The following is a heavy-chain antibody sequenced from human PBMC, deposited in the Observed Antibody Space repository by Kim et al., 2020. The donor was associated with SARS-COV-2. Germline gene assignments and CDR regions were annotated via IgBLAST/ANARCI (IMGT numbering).Heavy chain of an antibody. CDR3: ARNYYDSSGYPDY. D-gene: IGHD3-22*01. J-gene: IGHJ4*02. CDR1: GGSFSGYY. CDR2: INHSGST. Sequence: SETLSLTCAVYGGSFSGYYWSWIRQPPGKGLEWIGEINHSGSTNYNPSLKSRVTISVDTSKNQFSLKLSSVTAADTAVYYCARNYYDSSGYPDYWGQGTLVTVSS. V-gene: IGHV4-34*01.